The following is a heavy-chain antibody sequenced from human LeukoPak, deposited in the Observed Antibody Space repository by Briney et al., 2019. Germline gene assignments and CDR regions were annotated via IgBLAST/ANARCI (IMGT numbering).Heavy chain of an antibody. Sequence: GGSLRLSCAASGFTFDDYAMHWVRQAPEKGLEWVSVISGDGGSTYYADSVKGRFTISRDNSKNSLYLQMNSLITEDTALYYCAKGSVVTPGVSSSDFDYWGQGTLVTVSS. CDR2: ISGDGGST. CDR3: AKGSVVTPGVSSSDFDY. J-gene: IGHJ4*02. V-gene: IGHV3-43*02. CDR1: GFTFDDYA. D-gene: IGHD4-23*01.